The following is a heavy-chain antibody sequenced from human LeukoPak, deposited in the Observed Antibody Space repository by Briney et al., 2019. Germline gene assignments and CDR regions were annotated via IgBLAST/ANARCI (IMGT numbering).Heavy chain of an antibody. J-gene: IGHJ4*02. D-gene: IGHD6-19*01. CDR3: ARSKDQSIAVAGWYYFDY. Sequence: SETLSLTCTVSAGSISSYYWTWIRQTPGKGLEWIGYIYYSRSANYSPSLKSRVTISVDMSKNQFSLRLSSVTAADTAVYYCARSKDQSIAVAGWYYFDYWGQGTLVTVSS. CDR2: IYYSRSA. V-gene: IGHV4-59*01. CDR1: AGSISSYY.